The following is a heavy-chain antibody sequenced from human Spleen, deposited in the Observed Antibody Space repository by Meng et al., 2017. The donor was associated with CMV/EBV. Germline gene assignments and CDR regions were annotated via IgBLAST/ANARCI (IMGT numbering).Heavy chain of an antibody. V-gene: IGHV4-34*01. Sequence: CAVYGGSFSGYYWSWIRQPPGKGLEWIGEINHSGSTNYNPSLKSRVTISADTSKNQFSLKLNSVTAADTAVYYCARGQQLVRHWFDPWGQGNLVTVSS. CDR3: ARGQQLVRHWFDP. CDR1: GGSFSGYY. D-gene: IGHD6-6*01. J-gene: IGHJ5*02. CDR2: INHSGST.